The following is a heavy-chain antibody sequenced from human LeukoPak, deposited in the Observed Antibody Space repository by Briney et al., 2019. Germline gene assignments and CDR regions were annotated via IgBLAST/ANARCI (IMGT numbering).Heavy chain of an antibody. CDR3: AKASGDYVWGSIDY. CDR1: GFTFSSYA. D-gene: IGHD3-16*01. J-gene: IGHJ4*02. Sequence: GGSLRLSCAASGFTFSSYAMSWVRQAPGKGLEWVSAISGSGGSTYYADSVKGRFTISRDNSKSTLYLQMNSLRAEDTAVYYCAKASGDYVWGSIDYWGQGTLVTVSS. V-gene: IGHV3-23*01. CDR2: ISGSGGST.